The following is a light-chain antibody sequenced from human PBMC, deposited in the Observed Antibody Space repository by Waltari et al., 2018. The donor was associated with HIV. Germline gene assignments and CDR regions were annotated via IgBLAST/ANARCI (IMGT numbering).Light chain of an antibody. J-gene: IGLJ2*01. Sequence: QSALTQPASVSGSPGQSITISCTGSSGDVGSYNLVSWYQLLPGQVPKLLIYEVSKRPSGVSNRFSGSKSDTTASLTISGLQADDEADYYCSSYAGSHTLIFGGGTKLTVL. CDR3: SSYAGSHTLI. CDR1: SGDVGSYNL. CDR2: EVS. V-gene: IGLV2-23*02.